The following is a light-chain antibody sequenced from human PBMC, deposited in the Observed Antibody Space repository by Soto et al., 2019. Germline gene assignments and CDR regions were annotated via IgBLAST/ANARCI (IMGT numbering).Light chain of an antibody. Sequence: EIVMTQSPATLSVSPGERATLSCRASQSVSSNLAWYQQKPGQAPRLLIYGASTRATGIPARFSGSGSGTEFTLTISSLQSEDVAVYYCQQYNNWPPLTFGGANTVEIK. CDR1: QSVSSN. V-gene: IGKV3-15*01. CDR3: QQYNNWPPLT. J-gene: IGKJ4*01. CDR2: GAS.